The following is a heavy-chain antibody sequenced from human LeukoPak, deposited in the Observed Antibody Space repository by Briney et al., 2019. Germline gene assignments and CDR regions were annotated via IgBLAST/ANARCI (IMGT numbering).Heavy chain of an antibody. D-gene: IGHD4-17*01. Sequence: ASVKVSCKASGYTFTSHYMHWVRQAPGQGLEWMGIINPSGGSTSYAQKFQGRVTMTRDTSTSTVYMELSSLRSEDTAVYYCAYQSTVTSSFDYWGQGTLVTVSS. J-gene: IGHJ4*02. V-gene: IGHV1-46*01. CDR1: GYTFTSHY. CDR3: AYQSTVTSSFDY. CDR2: INPSGGST.